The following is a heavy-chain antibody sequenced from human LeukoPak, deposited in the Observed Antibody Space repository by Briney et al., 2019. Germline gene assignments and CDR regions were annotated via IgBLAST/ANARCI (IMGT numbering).Heavy chain of an antibody. CDR2: ISGNGAST. V-gene: IGHV3-23*01. CDR3: TKESGYSGYDPLDY. CDR1: GFTFSDYA. D-gene: IGHD5-12*01. J-gene: IGHJ4*02. Sequence: PGGSLRLSCAASGFTFSDYAMNWVRQAPGKGLEWVSTISGNGASTYYADSVKGRFTISRDNSKNTLYLQMNSLRAEDTAVYYCTKESGYSGYDPLDYWGQGTLVTVSS.